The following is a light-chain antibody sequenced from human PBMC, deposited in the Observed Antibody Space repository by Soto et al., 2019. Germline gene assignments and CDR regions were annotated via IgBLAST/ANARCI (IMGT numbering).Light chain of an antibody. CDR1: QSVSSN. Sequence: EIVITESLTTVSVYPEERATLSCMASQSVSSNLACYQQKPGQAPRHLIYDASNRAAGIPARFSGSGFGTDFTLTISSLEPEDAAVYYCQQRSNWPPITFGQGTRLEIK. J-gene: IGKJ5*01. CDR3: QQRSNWPPIT. V-gene: IGKV3-11*01. CDR2: DAS.